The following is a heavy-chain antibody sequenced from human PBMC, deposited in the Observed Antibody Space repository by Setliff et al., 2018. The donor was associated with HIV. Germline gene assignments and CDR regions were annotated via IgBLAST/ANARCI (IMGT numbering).Heavy chain of an antibody. Sequence: SETLSLTCTVSGDSINSGSYHWNWIRQPAGKGLEWIGRIYISGSANYNPSLKSRVTISVDTSKNQFSLKLSSVTAADTAIYYCARHRGMPGTTWYNHYMDVWGTGATVTVSS. CDR1: GDSINSGSYH. CDR2: IYISGSA. V-gene: IGHV4-61*02. J-gene: IGHJ6*03. CDR3: ARHRGMPGTTWYNHYMDV. D-gene: IGHD1-7*01.